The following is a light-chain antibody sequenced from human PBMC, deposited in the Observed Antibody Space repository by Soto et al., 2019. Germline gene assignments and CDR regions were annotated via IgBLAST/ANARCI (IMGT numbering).Light chain of an antibody. CDR1: STDIGYYNY. Sequence: QSALTQPASVSGSPGQSITISCTGTSTDIGYYNYVSWYQHHPGKAPKLMLYEVTNRPSGVSNRFSGSKSGNTASLTISGLQAEDEADYYCSSYTTRGTVIFGGGTKLTVL. J-gene: IGLJ2*01. CDR3: SSYTTRGTVI. V-gene: IGLV2-14*01. CDR2: EVT.